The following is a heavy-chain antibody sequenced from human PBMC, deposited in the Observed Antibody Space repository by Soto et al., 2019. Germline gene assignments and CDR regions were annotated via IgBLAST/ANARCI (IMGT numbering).Heavy chain of an antibody. J-gene: IGHJ4*02. Sequence: QVQLVQSGAEVKEPGASVKVSCKASGYTFTDYAMHWVRQAPGQRLEWMGWINAGNRNTKYSQKFQGRVTITRDTSARTAYMELSSLTSEDTAVYYCARDSAYHRPWGQGPLVTVSS. CDR1: GYTFTDYA. CDR2: INAGNRNT. D-gene: IGHD2-2*01. V-gene: IGHV1-3*01. CDR3: ARDSAYHRP.